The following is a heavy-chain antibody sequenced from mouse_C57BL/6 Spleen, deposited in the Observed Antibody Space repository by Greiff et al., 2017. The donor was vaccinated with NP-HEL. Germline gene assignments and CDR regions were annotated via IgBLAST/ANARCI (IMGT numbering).Heavy chain of an antibody. CDR2: INPGSGGT. CDR1: GYAFTNYL. D-gene: IGHD2-1*01. J-gene: IGHJ4*01. CDR3: ARGGNYYAMDY. V-gene: IGHV1-54*01. Sequence: QVQLQQSGAELVRPGTSVKVSCKASGYAFTNYLIEWVKQRPGQGLEWIGVINPGSGGTNYNEKFKGKATLTADNSSSTAYLQLSSLTSEDSAVYFCARGGNYYAMDYWGQGTSVTVSS.